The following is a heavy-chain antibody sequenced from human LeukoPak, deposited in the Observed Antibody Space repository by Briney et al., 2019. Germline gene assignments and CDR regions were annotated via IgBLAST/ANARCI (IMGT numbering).Heavy chain of an antibody. CDR3: TTSLDYYYYYMDV. V-gene: IGHV3-15*01. D-gene: IGHD1-1*01. CDR2: FKSKTDGGTT. Sequence: GGSLRLSCAASGFTFSNAWMSWVRQAPEKGLEWVGRFKSKTDGGTTDYAAPVKGRFTISRDDSKNTVYLRINSLKTEDTAVYYCTTSLDYYYYYMDVWGKGTTVTVSS. CDR1: GFTFSNAW. J-gene: IGHJ6*03.